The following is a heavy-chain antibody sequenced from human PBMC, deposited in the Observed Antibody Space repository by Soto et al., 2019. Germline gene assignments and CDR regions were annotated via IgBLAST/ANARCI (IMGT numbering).Heavy chain of an antibody. CDR2: FDPEDGET. V-gene: IGHV1-24*01. D-gene: IGHD6-13*01. CDR3: ASTSSSWYGGYYYYGMDV. CDR1: GYTLTELS. J-gene: IGHJ6*02. Sequence: AASVKVSCKVSGYTLTELSMHWVRQAPGKGLEWMGGFDPEDGETIYAQKFQGRVTMTEDTSTDTAYMELSSLRSEDTAVYYCASTSSSWYGGYYYYGMDVWGQGTTVTVSS.